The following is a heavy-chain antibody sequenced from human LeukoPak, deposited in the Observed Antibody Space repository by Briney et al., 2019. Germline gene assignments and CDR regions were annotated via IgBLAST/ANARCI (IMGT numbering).Heavy chain of an antibody. Sequence: PSQTLSLTCAVSGDSISNDGYSWSWVRQPPGKGLEWIGYIYHSGSAYYNPPLKSRVTIPLDRSKNQFSLSLTSVTAADTADYYCARGGGYYPYGLDVWGQGITVIVSS. CDR3: ARGGGYYPYGLDV. D-gene: IGHD3-10*01. CDR1: GDSISNDGYS. CDR2: IYHSGSA. J-gene: IGHJ6*02. V-gene: IGHV4-30-2*01.